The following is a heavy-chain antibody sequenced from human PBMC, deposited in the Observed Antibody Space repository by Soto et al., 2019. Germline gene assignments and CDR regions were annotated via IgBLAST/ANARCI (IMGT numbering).Heavy chain of an antibody. V-gene: IGHV3-74*01. CDR3: ARDRPGSQYYFDY. CDR2: INTDGSGT. D-gene: IGHD3-10*01. J-gene: IGHJ4*02. CDR1: GFTFSSDW. Sequence: EVQLVESGGGLAQPGGSLRLSCAASGFTFSSDWMHWVRQAPGKGLVWVSRINTDGSGTSYADSVKGRFTISRDNAKNTLYLQMNSLRAEDTAMYYCARDRPGSQYYFDYWGQGNMVTVSS.